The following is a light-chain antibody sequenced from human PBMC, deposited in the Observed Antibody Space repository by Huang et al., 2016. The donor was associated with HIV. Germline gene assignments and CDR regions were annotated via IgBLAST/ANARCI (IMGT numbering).Light chain of an antibody. CDR1: ESVSSS. V-gene: IGKV3-15*01. CDR3: QRYNSWHPLLT. Sequence: EIVMTQSPATLSVSPGERVLLPCRASESVSSSLAWDQQNPGQGPRLLIYGASAWTLGVPPRVSVSGSGSEFTLTLSSLQSADYAVYDCQRYNSWHPLLTFGGGTKVEIK. J-gene: IGKJ4*01. CDR2: GAS.